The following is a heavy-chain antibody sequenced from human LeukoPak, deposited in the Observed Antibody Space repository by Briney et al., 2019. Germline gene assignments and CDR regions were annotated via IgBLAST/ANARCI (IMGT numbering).Heavy chain of an antibody. Sequence: SETLSLTCTVSGYSISSNYYWAWIRQPPGKGLEWIGNMFHSGTTAYNPSLKSRVTISKDTSKNQFSLNLRFVTAADTAVYFCARVVGATQLDYWGQGILVTVSS. CDR2: MFHSGTT. V-gene: IGHV4-38-2*02. J-gene: IGHJ4*02. D-gene: IGHD1-26*01. CDR1: GYSISSNYY. CDR3: ARVVGATQLDY.